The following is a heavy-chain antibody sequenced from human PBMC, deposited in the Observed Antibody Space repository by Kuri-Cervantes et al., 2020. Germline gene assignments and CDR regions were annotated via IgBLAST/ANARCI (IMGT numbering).Heavy chain of an antibody. CDR1: GGSISSYY. D-gene: IGHD2-15*01. CDR2: IYTSGST. V-gene: IGHV4-4*07. CDR3: ARAGGRYCSGGSCYWGRGFDP. J-gene: IGHJ5*02. Sequence: LRLSCTVSGGSISSYYWSWIRQPAGKGLEWIGRIYTSGSTNYNPSLKSRVTMSVDTSKNQFSLKLSSVTAADTAVYYCARAGGRYCSGGSCYWGRGFDPWGQGTLVTVSS.